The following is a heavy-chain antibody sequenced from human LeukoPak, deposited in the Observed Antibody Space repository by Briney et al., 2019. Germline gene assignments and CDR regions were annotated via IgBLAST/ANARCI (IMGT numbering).Heavy chain of an antibody. CDR2: IIPIFGTA. CDR1: GDTFTSYS. J-gene: IGHJ6*03. D-gene: IGHD6-6*01. CDR3: ARCYVAARPGGYYMDV. V-gene: IGHV1-69*06. Sequence: GASVKVSCKASGDTFTSYSISWVRQAPGQGLEWMGGIIPIFGTANYAQKFQGRATITADKSTSTAYMELSSLRAEDTAVYYCARCYVAARPGGYYMDVWGKGTTVTVSS.